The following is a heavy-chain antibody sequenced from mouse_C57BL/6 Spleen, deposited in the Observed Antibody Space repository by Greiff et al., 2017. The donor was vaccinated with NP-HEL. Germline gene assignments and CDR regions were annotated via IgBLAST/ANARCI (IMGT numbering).Heavy chain of an antibody. D-gene: IGHD2-2*01. CDR2: IYPGDGDT. J-gene: IGHJ1*03. V-gene: IGHV1-82*01. Sequence: QVQLKESGPELVKPGASVKISCKASGYAFSSSWMNWVKQRPGKGLEWIGRIYPGDGDTNYNGKFKGKATLTADKSSSTAYMQLSSLTSEDSAVYFCARGLPWYFDVWGTGTTVTVSS. CDR1: GYAFSSSW. CDR3: ARGLPWYFDV.